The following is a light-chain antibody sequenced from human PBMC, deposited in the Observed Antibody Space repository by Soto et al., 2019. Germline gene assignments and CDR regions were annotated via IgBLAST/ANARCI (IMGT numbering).Light chain of an antibody. Sequence: SYELTQPLSVSVALGQTARITCGGTNIGSKNVHWYQQKPGQAPVLVIYRDSNRPSGIPERFSGSNSGNTATLTISRAQAGDEADYYCQVWDSSTAVFGGGTKLTVL. CDR1: NIGSKN. CDR2: RDS. CDR3: QVWDSSTAV. J-gene: IGLJ3*02. V-gene: IGLV3-9*01.